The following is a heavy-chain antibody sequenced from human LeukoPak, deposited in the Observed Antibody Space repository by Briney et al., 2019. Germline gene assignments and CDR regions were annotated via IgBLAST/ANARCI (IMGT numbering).Heavy chain of an antibody. CDR2: ILTNPSPTI. CDR3: VRATSLPA. CDR1: GFPFSSYT. V-gene: IGHV3-48*04. Sequence: GGPLRFSCATPGFPFSSYTRNGVRRAQGRGLYCISSILTNPSPTIHYADSVKPPFTISRHNAKNSLSLQMKSLRVEDTAVYYCVRATSLPAWGQGTTVTVSS. J-gene: IGHJ3*01. D-gene: IGHD1-14*01.